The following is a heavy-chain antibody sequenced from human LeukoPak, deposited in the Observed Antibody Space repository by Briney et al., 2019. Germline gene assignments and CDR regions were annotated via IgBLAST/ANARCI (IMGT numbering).Heavy chain of an antibody. J-gene: IGHJ4*02. CDR1: GFTFSSYA. V-gene: IGHV3-23*01. CDR3: AKLNDFWSGYSDY. Sequence: PGGSLRLSCAASGFTFSSYAMSWVRQAPGKGLEWVSAISGSGGSTYYADSVKGWFTISRDNSKNTLYLQMNSLRAEDTAVYYCAKLNDFWSGYSDYWGQGTLVTVSS. CDR2: ISGSGGST. D-gene: IGHD3-3*01.